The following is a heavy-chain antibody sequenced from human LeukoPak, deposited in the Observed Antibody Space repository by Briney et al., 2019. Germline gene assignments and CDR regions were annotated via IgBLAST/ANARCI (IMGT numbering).Heavy chain of an antibody. CDR1: GYSFTSYW. D-gene: IGHD5-18*01. CDR3: ARLRVDTAMVIYYYYGMDV. CDR2: IDPSDSYT. J-gene: IGHJ6*04. V-gene: IGHV5-10-1*01. Sequence: GESLQISCKGSGYSFTSYWISWVSQMPGKGLEWMGRIDPSDSYTNYSPSFQGHVTISADKSISTAYLQWSSLKASDTAMYYCARLRVDTAMVIYYYYGMDVWGKGTTVTVSS.